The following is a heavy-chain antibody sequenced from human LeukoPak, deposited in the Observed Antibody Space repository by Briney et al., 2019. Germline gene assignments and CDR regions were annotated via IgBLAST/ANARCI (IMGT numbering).Heavy chain of an antibody. V-gene: IGHV1-69*04. CDR3: AIYSKVKEYYYYGMDV. CDR1: GGTFSSYA. J-gene: IGHJ6*02. Sequence: SVKVSCKASGGTFSSYAISWVRQAPGQGLEWMGRIIPIFGIANYAQKFQGRVTITADKSTSTAHMELSSLRSEDTAVYYCAIYSKVKEYYYYGMDVWGQGTTVTVSS. D-gene: IGHD4-11*01. CDR2: IIPIFGIA.